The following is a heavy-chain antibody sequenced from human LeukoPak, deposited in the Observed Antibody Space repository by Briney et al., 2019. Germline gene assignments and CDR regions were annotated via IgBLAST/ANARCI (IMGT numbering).Heavy chain of an antibody. J-gene: IGHJ6*03. CDR2: IWYDGSSK. CDR1: GFTFSNYG. CDR3: AKDKDSSGSFMDV. V-gene: IGHV3-33*06. Sequence: GGSLRLSCAASGFTFSNYGMHWVRQAPGKGLEWVAVIWYDGSSKYYADSVKGRFTISRDNSKNTLYLQMNSLRAEDTAVYYCAKDKDSSGSFMDVWGKGTTVTASS. D-gene: IGHD6-19*01.